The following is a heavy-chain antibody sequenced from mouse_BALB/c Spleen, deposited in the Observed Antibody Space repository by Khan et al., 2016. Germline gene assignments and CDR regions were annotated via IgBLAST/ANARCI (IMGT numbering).Heavy chain of an antibody. Sequence: QVRLQQSGAELARPGASVKLSCKASGYTFTSYWMQWVKQRPGQGLQWIGTIYPGDGDTRYTQKFKGKATLTADKSSSTAYMQLSSLASEDSAVYYCARGGYGNYVFAYWGQGTLVTVSA. J-gene: IGHJ3*01. CDR3: ARGGYGNYVFAY. CDR1: GYTFTSYW. V-gene: IGHV1-87*01. CDR2: IYPGDGDT. D-gene: IGHD2-1*01.